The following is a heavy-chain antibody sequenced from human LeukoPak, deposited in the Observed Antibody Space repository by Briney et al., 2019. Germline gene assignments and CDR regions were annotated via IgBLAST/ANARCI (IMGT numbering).Heavy chain of an antibody. Sequence: SVKVSCKASGGTFSSYAISWVRQAPGQGLEWMGRIIPILGIANYAQKFQGRVTITADKSTSTAYLELSSLRSEDTAVYYCAASKAYCGGDCYSDYWGQGTLVTVSS. D-gene: IGHD2-21*02. CDR2: IIPILGIA. CDR3: AASKAYCGGDCYSDY. CDR1: GGTFSSYA. J-gene: IGHJ4*02. V-gene: IGHV1-69*04.